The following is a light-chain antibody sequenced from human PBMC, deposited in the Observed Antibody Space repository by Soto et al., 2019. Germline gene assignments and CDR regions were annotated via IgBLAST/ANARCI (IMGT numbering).Light chain of an antibody. V-gene: IGKV3-11*01. CDR1: QSVSNSY. CDR2: NAS. CDR3: QQRSNWPPEYT. J-gene: IGKJ2*01. Sequence: EIVLTQSPGTLSLSPGERATLSCRASQSVSNSYLAWFRQKTGQAPRLLIYNASNRATGIPARFSGSGSGTDFTLTISSLEPEDSAVYYCQQRSNWPPEYTFGQGTKLEIK.